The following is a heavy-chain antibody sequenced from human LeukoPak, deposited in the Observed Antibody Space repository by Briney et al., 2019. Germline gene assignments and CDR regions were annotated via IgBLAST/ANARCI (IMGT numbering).Heavy chain of an antibody. D-gene: IGHD2-15*01. CDR1: GFTFSTYA. CDR3: ARYGDGSCYDY. V-gene: IGHV3-64*01. J-gene: IGHJ4*02. CDR2: ISNDGGGT. Sequence: GGSLRLSCAASGFTFSTYAMHWVRQAPGKGLEYVSAISNDGGGTYYANSVKGRFTISRDNSKNMLYLQMGSQRPEDMAVYYCARYGDGSCYDYWGQGTLVTVSS.